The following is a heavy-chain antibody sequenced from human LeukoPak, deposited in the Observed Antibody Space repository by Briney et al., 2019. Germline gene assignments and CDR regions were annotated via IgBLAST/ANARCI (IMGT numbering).Heavy chain of an antibody. V-gene: IGHV4-34*01. J-gene: IGHJ4*02. D-gene: IGHD3-22*01. CDR1: GGSFSGYY. CDR2: INHSGST. CDR3: ARERTNYYDSSGFDY. Sequence: NPSETLSLTCAVYGGSFSGYYWSWLRQPPGKGLEWIGEINHSGSTNYNPSLKSRVTISVDTSKNQFSLTLSSVTAADTAVYYCARERTNYYDSSGFDYWGQGTLVTVPS.